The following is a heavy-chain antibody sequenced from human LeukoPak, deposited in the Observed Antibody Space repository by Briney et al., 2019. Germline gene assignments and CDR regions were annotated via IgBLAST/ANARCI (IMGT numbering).Heavy chain of an antibody. J-gene: IGHJ4*02. Sequence: EASVKVSCKASGGTFSSYTINWVRQAPGQGLEWMGGIIPIFDTANFAQKFQGRVTTTTDESTSTAYMELSSLRSEDTAVYYCARGGIAARPYYFDYWGQGTLVTVSS. CDR2: IIPIFDTA. V-gene: IGHV1-69*05. CDR3: ARGGIAARPYYFDY. D-gene: IGHD6-6*01. CDR1: GGTFSSYT.